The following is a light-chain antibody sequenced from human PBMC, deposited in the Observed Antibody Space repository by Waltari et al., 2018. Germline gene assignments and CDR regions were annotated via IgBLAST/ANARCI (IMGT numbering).Light chain of an antibody. CDR3: QQYNTGPPCT. CDR2: GAS. CDR1: QSISFN. V-gene: IGKV3-15*01. J-gene: IGKJ1*01. Sequence: EIVMTQSPATLSVSPGERATLSCRASQSISFNLAWYQQKPGQAPRLLIYGASNRASGIPARFSGSGSGTDFSLTISSLQSEDFAVYFCQQYNTGPPCTFGQGTKVEVK.